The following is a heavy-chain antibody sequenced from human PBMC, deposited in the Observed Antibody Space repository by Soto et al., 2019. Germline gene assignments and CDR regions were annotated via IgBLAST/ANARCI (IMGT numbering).Heavy chain of an antibody. V-gene: IGHV3-21*01. Sequence: GSLLVPCSASGFTFSSYSMNWVRQAPGKGLEWVPSISSSSSYIYYADSVKGRFTISRDNAKNSLYLQMNSLRAEDTAVYYCASGFGDSYGSWGQGTLVTVYS. D-gene: IGHD5-18*01. J-gene: IGHJ5*02. CDR2: ISSSSSYI. CDR3: ASGFGDSYGS. CDR1: GFTFSSYS.